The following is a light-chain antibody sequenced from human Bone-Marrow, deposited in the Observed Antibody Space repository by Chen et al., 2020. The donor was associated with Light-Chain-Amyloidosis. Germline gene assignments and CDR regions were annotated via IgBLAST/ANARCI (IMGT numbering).Light chain of an antibody. Sequence: DIQMTQSPSTLSASVGDRAIITCRASESVSDWLAWYQQKPGKAPKLLIYKTSSLVTGVPSRFSGSGSETEFTLTISSLQPDDFATYYCQQYNSYSRTFGQGTKVEVK. CDR2: KTS. CDR1: ESVSDW. J-gene: IGKJ1*01. CDR3: QQYNSYSRT. V-gene: IGKV1-5*03.